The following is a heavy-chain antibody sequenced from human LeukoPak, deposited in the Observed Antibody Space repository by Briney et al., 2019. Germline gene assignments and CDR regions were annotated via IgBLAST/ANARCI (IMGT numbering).Heavy chain of an antibody. CDR1: GYTFTSYG. Sequence: GASVKVSCKASGYTFTSYGISWVRQAPGQGLEWMGWISAYNGNTNYAQKLQGRVTMTTDTSTSTAYMELRSPRSDDTAVYYCARSYDFWSGYYGNWFDPWGQGTLVTVSS. CDR3: ARSYDFWSGYYGNWFDP. CDR2: ISAYNGNT. V-gene: IGHV1-18*01. D-gene: IGHD3-3*01. J-gene: IGHJ5*02.